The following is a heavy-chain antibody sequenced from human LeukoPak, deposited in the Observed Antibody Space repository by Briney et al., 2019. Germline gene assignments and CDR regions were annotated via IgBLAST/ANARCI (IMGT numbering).Heavy chain of an antibody. CDR3: AKVRSSWSYFDY. CDR1: GFTVSSNY. Sequence: GGSLRLSCAASGFTVSSNYMSWVRQAPGKGLEWVSVIYSGGSTYYADSVKGRFTISRDNSKNTLYLQMNSLRAEDTAVYYCAKVRSSWSYFDYWGQGTLVTVSS. V-gene: IGHV3-53*01. CDR2: IYSGGST. D-gene: IGHD6-13*01. J-gene: IGHJ4*02.